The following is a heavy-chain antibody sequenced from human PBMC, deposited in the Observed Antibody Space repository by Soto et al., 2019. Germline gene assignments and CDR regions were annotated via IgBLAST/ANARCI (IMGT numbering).Heavy chain of an antibody. CDR3: AKDIWAYPTAFDI. CDR1: GFTFSSYA. D-gene: IGHD3-16*01. CDR2: ISGSGGST. J-gene: IGHJ3*02. Sequence: HPGGSLRLSCAASGFTFSSYAMSWVRQAPGKGLEWVSAISGSGGSTYYADSVKGRFTISRDNSKNTLYLQMNSLGAEDTAVYYCAKDIWAYPTAFDIWGQGTMVTVSS. V-gene: IGHV3-23*01.